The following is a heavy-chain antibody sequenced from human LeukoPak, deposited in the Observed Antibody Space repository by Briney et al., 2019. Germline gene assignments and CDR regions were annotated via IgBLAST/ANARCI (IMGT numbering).Heavy chain of an antibody. J-gene: IGHJ6*03. D-gene: IGHD5-18*01. CDR2: IYFSGTT. CDR1: GGSISTNTYY. Sequence: PSETLSLTCTVSGGSISTNTYYWAWIRQPPGKGLECIGGIYFSGTTYYNPSLKSRVTISVDTSKNQFSLQLTSVTAADTAVYFCERQSGSAMVYYYYYYMDVWGQGTLVTVSS. V-gene: IGHV4-39*01. CDR3: ERQSGSAMVYYYYYYMDV.